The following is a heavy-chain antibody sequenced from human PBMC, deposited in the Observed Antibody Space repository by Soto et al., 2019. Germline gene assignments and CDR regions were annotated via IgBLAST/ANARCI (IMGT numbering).Heavy chain of an antibody. CDR2: ISGGGETI. V-gene: IGHV3-48*02. D-gene: IGHD6-19*01. CDR1: RFTFSDYS. J-gene: IGHJ4*02. Sequence: PGGSLRLSCAASRFTFSDYSMNWVRQAPGEGLEWVSYISGGGETIYYADSVRGRFTISRDNAKNSLFLQMNSLRDEDTAVYYCARESPSSQWLPTRYFDYWGQGTLVTVSS. CDR3: ARESPSSQWLPTRYFDY.